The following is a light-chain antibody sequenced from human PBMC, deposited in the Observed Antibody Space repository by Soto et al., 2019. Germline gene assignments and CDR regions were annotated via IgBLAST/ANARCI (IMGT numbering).Light chain of an antibody. Sequence: QSALTQPPSASGTPGQGVTISCSGSNSNIGGNYVYWYQQLPGTAPKLLIYRNDQRPSGVPDRFAGSRSGTSASLAISGLRSEDEADYYCAAWDDSLSAWVFGGGTKLTVL. V-gene: IGLV1-47*01. J-gene: IGLJ3*02. CDR3: AAWDDSLSAWV. CDR1: NSNIGGNY. CDR2: RND.